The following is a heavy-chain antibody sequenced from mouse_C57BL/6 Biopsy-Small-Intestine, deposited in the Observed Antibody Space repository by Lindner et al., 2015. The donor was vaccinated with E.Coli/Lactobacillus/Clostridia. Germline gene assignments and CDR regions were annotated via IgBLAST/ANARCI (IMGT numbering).Heavy chain of an antibody. CDR1: GYAFSSYW. CDR3: ARQDDYDGFDY. J-gene: IGHJ2*01. D-gene: IGHD2-4*01. Sequence: VQLQESGAELVKPGASVKISCKASGYAFSSYWMNWVKQRPGKGLEWIGQIYPGDGDTNYNGKFKGKATLTADKSSSTAYMQLSILTSEDSAVYFCARQDDYDGFDYWGQGTTLTVSS. CDR2: IYPGDGDT. V-gene: IGHV1-80*01.